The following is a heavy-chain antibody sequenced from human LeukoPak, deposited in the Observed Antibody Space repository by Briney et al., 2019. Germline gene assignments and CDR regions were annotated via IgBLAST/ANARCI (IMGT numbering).Heavy chain of an antibody. D-gene: IGHD2-15*01. CDR1: GFTFSSYS. CDR2: ISSSSSSTI. CDR3: ASSGRAHWFDP. J-gene: IGHJ5*02. Sequence: GGSLRLSCAASGFTFSSYSMNWVRQAPGKGLEWVSYISSSSSSTIYYADSVKGRFTISRDNAKNSLYLQMNSLRAEDTAVYYCASSGRAHWFDPWGQGTLVTVSS. V-gene: IGHV3-48*04.